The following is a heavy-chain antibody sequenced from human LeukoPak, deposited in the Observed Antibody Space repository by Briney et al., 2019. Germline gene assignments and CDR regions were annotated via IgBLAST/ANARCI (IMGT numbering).Heavy chain of an antibody. CDR3: TREADYGTNGVCYTQGGLCFEP. CDR2: IRSKAYGGTK. Sequence: GGSLRLSCIASGFTFGDYSMSWFRQAPGKGLEWVGFIRSKAYGGTKESTAYVKGRFTISRDDSKSIAYLQMNSLKTEDTAVYYFTREADYGTNGVCYTQGGLCFEPWGQGTLVTVSS. CDR1: GFTFGDYS. V-gene: IGHV3-49*01. D-gene: IGHD2-8*01. J-gene: IGHJ5*02.